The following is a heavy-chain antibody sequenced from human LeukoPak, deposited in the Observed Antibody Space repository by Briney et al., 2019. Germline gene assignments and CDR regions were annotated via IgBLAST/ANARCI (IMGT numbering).Heavy chain of an antibody. Sequence: GGSLRLSCAASGFTFSSYNMNWVRQAPGKGLEWVSSITSGSSYIYYADSVKGRFTISRDNAKNSLYLQMNSLRAEDTAVYYCARVSGYCSGGSCYCDYWGQGTLVTVSS. V-gene: IGHV3-21*01. CDR1: GFTFSSYN. CDR3: ARVSGYCSGGSCYCDY. J-gene: IGHJ4*02. D-gene: IGHD2-15*01. CDR2: ITSGSSYI.